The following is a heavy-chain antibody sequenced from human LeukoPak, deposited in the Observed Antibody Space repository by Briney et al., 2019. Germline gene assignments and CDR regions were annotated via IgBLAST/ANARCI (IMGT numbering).Heavy chain of an antibody. CDR2: IYYSGST. CDR1: GGSISSYY. V-gene: IGHV4-59*01. D-gene: IGHD6-19*01. Sequence: SETLSLTRAVSGGSISSYYWSWIRQPPGKGLEWIGDIYYSGSTNYNPSLKSRVTISVDTSKNQFSLKLSSVTAADTAVYYCARTTTVSKQWLVQAEYFQHWGQGTLVTVSS. J-gene: IGHJ1*01. CDR3: ARTTTVSKQWLVQAEYFQH.